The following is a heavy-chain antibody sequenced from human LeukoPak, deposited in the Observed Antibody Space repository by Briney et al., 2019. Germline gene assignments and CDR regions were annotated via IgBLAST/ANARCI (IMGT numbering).Heavy chain of an antibody. CDR3: ARVASIAVTGTFDY. V-gene: IGHV4-39*07. CDR2: IYYSGST. Sequence: SETPSLTCTVSGGSISSSSYYWGWIRQPPGKGLEWIGSIYYSGSTYYNPSLKSRVTISVDTSKNQFSLKLSSVTAADTAVYYCARVASIAVTGTFDYWGQGTLVTVSS. J-gene: IGHJ4*02. CDR1: GGSISSSSYY. D-gene: IGHD6-19*01.